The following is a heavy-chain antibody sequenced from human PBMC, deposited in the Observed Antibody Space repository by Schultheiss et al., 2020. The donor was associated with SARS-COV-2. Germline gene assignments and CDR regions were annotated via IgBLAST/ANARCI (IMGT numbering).Heavy chain of an antibody. CDR2: ISGSGGST. V-gene: IGHV3-23*01. D-gene: IGHD2-2*01. J-gene: IGHJ6*03. CDR3: AKETSLSDIVVVPAARHYYYYMDV. Sequence: GGSLRLSCAASGFTVSSNYMSWVRQAPGKGLEWVSVISGSGGSTYYADSVKGRFTISRDNSKNTLYVQMNSLRAEDTAVYYCAKETSLSDIVVVPAARHYYYYMDVWGKGTTVTVSS. CDR1: GFTVSSNY.